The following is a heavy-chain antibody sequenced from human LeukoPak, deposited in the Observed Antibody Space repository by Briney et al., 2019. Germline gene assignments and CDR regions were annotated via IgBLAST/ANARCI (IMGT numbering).Heavy chain of an antibody. Sequence: PGGSLRLSCAASGFTFSSYPMYWVRQAPGKGLEWVAVMSCDGSNKYYADSVKGRFTISRDNSKNTLYLQMNSLRAEDTAVYYCARPIVVTVYGMDVWGQGTTVTVSS. CDR3: ARPIVVTVYGMDV. D-gene: IGHD5-12*01. J-gene: IGHJ6*02. V-gene: IGHV3-30-3*01. CDR2: MSCDGSNK. CDR1: GFTFSSYP.